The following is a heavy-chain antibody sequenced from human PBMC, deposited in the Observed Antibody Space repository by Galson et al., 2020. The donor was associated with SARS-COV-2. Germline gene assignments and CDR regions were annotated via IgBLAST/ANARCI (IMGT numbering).Heavy chain of an antibody. V-gene: IGHV4-4*02. CDR3: AREGEMITFGGNVARYYFDS. J-gene: IGHJ4*02. CDR2: ISHSGST. CDR1: GGSISSNHW. Sequence: SETLSLTCAVSGGSISSNHWWSWVRQSPGKGLEWIGEISHSGSTNYNPSLKSRVTISGDRAKNQFSLRLTSMTAADTAVYYCAREGEMITFGGNVARYYFDSWGQGTLVTVSS. D-gene: IGHD3-16*01.